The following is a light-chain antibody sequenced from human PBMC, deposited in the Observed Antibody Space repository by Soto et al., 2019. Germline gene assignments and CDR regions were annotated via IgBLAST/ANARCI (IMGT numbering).Light chain of an antibody. CDR3: QQYRSSPFT. Sequence: DIVMTQSPDSLAVSLGERATINCKSSQSVLYNSNNKNYLAWYQQKPGQAPKMLIYWASTRESGVPDRFSGSGSGTNFTLTVSSLQAEDGAVYYCQQYRSSPFTFGPGTKVDIK. J-gene: IGKJ3*01. CDR1: QSVLYNSNNKNY. V-gene: IGKV4-1*01. CDR2: WAS.